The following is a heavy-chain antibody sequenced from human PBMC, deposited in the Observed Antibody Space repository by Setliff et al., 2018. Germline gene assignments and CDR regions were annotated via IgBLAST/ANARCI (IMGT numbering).Heavy chain of an antibody. D-gene: IGHD3-3*01. CDR2: IQNGGNT. J-gene: IGHJ6*03. Sequence: SETLSLTCTVSGDSISRYYWSWIRQPPGKGLEWIGYIQNGGNTKYNPSLGSRVTISVDTSKNQFSLKLSSVTAADTAVYYCVVQFLEWLLGGYMDVWGKGTTVTVSS. V-gene: IGHV4-4*08. CDR1: GDSISRYY. CDR3: VVQFLEWLLGGYMDV.